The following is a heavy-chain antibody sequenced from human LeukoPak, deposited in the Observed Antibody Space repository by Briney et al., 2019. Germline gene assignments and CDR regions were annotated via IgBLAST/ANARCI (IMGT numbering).Heavy chain of an antibody. Sequence: KPSETLSLTCTVSGYSISSGYYWGWIRPPPGKGLKWIGSISHSGSTYYNPSLKSRVTISVDTSKNQFSLKLSSLTAADTAVYYCARLRRSRLAEFDYWGQGTLVTVSS. CDR2: ISHSGST. J-gene: IGHJ4*02. CDR1: GYSISSGYY. D-gene: IGHD3-3*02. V-gene: IGHV4-38-2*02. CDR3: ARLRRSRLAEFDY.